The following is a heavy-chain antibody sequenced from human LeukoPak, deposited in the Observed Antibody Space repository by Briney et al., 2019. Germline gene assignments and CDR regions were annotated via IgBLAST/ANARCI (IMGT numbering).Heavy chain of an antibody. J-gene: IGHJ3*02. D-gene: IGHD3-16*01. CDR1: GFTFDDYA. Sequence: GGSLRLSCAASGFTFDDYAIHWVRQVPGKVLEWVSLISGDGVSTYYADSVKGRFTISRNSAKNTLYLQMNSLRAEDTAVYYCAREIGGRAFDIWGQGTMVTVSS. CDR3: AREIGGRAFDI. CDR2: ISGDGVST. V-gene: IGHV3-43*02.